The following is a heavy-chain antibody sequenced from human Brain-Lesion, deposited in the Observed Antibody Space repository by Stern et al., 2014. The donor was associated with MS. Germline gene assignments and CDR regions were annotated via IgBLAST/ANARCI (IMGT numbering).Heavy chain of an antibody. J-gene: IGHJ6*02. D-gene: IGHD2-2*01. V-gene: IGHV4-61*02. CDR3: ARGRVVPGFQYYATDV. Sequence: QVQLVESGPGLVKPSQTLSLSCTVSGGSISSGGYYWSWIRQPAGKGLEWIGRIFNSGSTSDNPSPKGRVTISIDTSKTQFSLRLNSMTAADTAVYYCARGRVVPGFQYYATDVWGQGTTVIVSS. CDR2: IFNSGST. CDR1: GGSISSGGYY.